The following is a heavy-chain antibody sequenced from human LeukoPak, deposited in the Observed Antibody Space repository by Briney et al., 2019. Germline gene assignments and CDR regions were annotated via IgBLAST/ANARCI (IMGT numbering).Heavy chain of an antibody. V-gene: IGHV4-38-2*02. CDR3: ARDRSYSNFNWFDP. Sequence: SETLSLTCTVSGYSISSGYYWGWIRQPPGKGLEWIGSIYHSGSTYYNPSLKSRVTISVDTSKNQFSLKLSSVTAADTAVYYCARDRSYSNFNWFDPWGQGTLVTVSS. D-gene: IGHD4-11*01. CDR2: IYHSGST. CDR1: GYSISSGYY. J-gene: IGHJ5*02.